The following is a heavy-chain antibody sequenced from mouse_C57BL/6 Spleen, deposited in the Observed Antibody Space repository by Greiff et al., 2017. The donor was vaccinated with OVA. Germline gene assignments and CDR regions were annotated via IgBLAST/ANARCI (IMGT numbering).Heavy chain of an antibody. CDR3: TSYLYYARDY. CDR2: IYPGNSDS. V-gene: IGHV1-5*01. CDR1: GYTFTSYW. D-gene: IGHD5-1*01. Sequence: VQLQESGTVLARPGASVKMFCKTSGYTFTSYWMHWVKQRPGPGLEWIGAIYPGNSDSSYNQKFKGKAKLTAVTSASTAYMELSSLTNEDSAVYYCTSYLYYARDYWGQGTSVTVSS. J-gene: IGHJ4*01.